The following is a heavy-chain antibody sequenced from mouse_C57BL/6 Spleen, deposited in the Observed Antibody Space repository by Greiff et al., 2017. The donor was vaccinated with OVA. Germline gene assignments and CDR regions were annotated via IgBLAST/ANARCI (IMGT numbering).Heavy chain of an antibody. J-gene: IGHJ2*01. D-gene: IGHD1-1*01. V-gene: IGHV1-61*01. Sequence: QVQLQQPGAELVRPGSSVKLSCKASGYTFTSYWMDWVKQRPGQGLEWIGNIYPSDSETHYNQKFKDKATLTVDKSSSTAYMQLSSLTSEASAVYYCARWPNYFGSSLFDYWGQGTTLTVSS. CDR3: ARWPNYFGSSLFDY. CDR2: IYPSDSET. CDR1: GYTFTSYW.